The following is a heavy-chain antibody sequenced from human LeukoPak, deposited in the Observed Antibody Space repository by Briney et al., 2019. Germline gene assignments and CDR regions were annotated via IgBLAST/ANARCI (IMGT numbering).Heavy chain of an antibody. CDR3: ARAAVTMVRGVMLLDY. V-gene: IGHV1-2*02. CDR2: INPNSGCT. J-gene: IGHJ4*02. Sequence: ASVKVSCKASGYTFTGYYMHWVRQAPGQGLEWMGWINPNSGCTNYAQKFQGRVTMTRDTSISTAYMELSRLRSDDTAVYYCARAAVTMVRGVMLLDYWGQGTLVTVSS. CDR1: GYTFTGYY. D-gene: IGHD3-10*01.